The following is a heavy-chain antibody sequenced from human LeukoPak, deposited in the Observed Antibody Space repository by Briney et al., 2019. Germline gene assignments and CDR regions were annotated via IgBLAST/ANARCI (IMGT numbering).Heavy chain of an antibody. Sequence: PSETLSLTCAVYGGSFSGYYWSWIRQPPGKGLEWIGEINHSGSTNYNPSLKSRVTISADTSKHQFSLRLNSVTAADTAVYYCARGLRNSYQTRHSSGWYVAWGQGTLVTVSS. CDR3: ARGLRNSYQTRHSSGWYVA. V-gene: IGHV4-34*01. CDR1: GGSFSGYY. CDR2: INHSGST. J-gene: IGHJ5*02. D-gene: IGHD6-19*01.